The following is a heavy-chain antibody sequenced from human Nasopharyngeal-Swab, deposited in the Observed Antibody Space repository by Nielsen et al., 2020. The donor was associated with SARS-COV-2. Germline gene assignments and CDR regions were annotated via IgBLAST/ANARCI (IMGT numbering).Heavy chain of an antibody. CDR1: GFTFSSYA. V-gene: IGHV3-30-3*01. J-gene: IGHJ4*02. D-gene: IGHD2-15*01. CDR3: AKDRYCSGGACYFSGFDY. Sequence: GESLKISCAASGFTFSSYAMHWVRQAPGKGLEWVAVISYDGSNKYYADSVKGRFTISRDNSKNKLYLQMHSLRVEDTAVYYCAKDRYCSGGACYFSGFDYWGLGTLVTVSS. CDR2: ISYDGSNK.